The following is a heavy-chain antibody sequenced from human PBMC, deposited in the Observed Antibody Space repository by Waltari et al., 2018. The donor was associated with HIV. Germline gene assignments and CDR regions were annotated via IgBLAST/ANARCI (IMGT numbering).Heavy chain of an antibody. CDR2: ISSSSSTI. V-gene: IGHV3-48*02. J-gene: IGHJ4*02. CDR1: GFTVSSYR. Sequence: EVQLVESGGGLVQPRGYLRLSCAAFGFTVSSYRLNWVRQAPGKGLEWVSYISSSSSTIYYADSVKGRFTISRDNAKNSLYLQMNSLRDEDTAVYYCARGLSLGDRYRIDYFHYWGQGALVTVSS. CDR3: ARGLSLGDRYRIDYFHY. D-gene: IGHD4-17*01.